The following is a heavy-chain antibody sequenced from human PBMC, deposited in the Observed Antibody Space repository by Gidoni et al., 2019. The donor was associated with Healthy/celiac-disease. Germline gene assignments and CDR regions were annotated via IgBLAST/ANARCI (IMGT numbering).Heavy chain of an antibody. CDR1: GSTVSSYA. Sequence: EVQLLESGGGLVQPGGSLRLSCTASGSTVSSYAMSWVRQAPGKGLEWVSAISGSGGSTYYADSVKGRFTISRDNSKNTLYLQMNSLRAEDTAVYYCAKDLWNYYDSSGYAEYFQHWGQGTLVTVSS. D-gene: IGHD3-22*01. V-gene: IGHV3-23*01. CDR2: ISGSGGST. J-gene: IGHJ1*01. CDR3: AKDLWNYYDSSGYAEYFQH.